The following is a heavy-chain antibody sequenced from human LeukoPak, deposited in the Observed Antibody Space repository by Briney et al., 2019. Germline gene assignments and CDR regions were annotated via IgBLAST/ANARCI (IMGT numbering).Heavy chain of an antibody. J-gene: IGHJ4*02. Sequence: SETLSLTCAVYGGSFSGYYWSWIRQPPGKGLEWIGEINHSGSTNYNPSLKSRVTISVDTSKNQFSLKLSSVTAADTAVYYCARGLEGCCCCSFYFSPFDYWGQGTLVTVSS. CDR1: GGSFSGYY. CDR3: ARGLEGCCCCSFYFSPFDY. D-gene: IGHD2-15*01. CDR2: INHSGST. V-gene: IGHV4-34*01.